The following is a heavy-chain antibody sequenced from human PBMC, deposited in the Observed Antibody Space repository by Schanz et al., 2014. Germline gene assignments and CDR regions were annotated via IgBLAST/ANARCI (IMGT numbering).Heavy chain of an antibody. CDR1: GFTFDDFG. CDR3: AKVRGDQRGAFDS. J-gene: IGHJ4*02. D-gene: IGHD4-17*01. CDR2: ISWNSVSI. Sequence: EVYLVESGGALVQPGKSLRLSCAASGFTFDDFGMHWVRQAPGKALEWVSGISWNSVSIGYADSVKGRFTISRDNAKNSLYLQMNSLRVDDTAFYFCAKVRGDQRGAFDSWGQGTLVTVSS. V-gene: IGHV3-9*01.